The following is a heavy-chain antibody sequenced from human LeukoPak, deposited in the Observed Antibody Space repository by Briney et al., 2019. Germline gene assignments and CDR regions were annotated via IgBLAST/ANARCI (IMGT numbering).Heavy chain of an antibody. J-gene: IGHJ4*02. CDR1: GFSFSSYA. CDR2: LSGTGGST. CDR3: AKDFRIGYSAHFDY. V-gene: IGHV3-23*01. Sequence: GGSLRLSCAASGFSFSSYAMHWVRQAPGKGLEWVSALSGTGGSTYYADSVKGRFSISRDNSKNTLYLQMDSLRGEDTAVYYCAKDFRIGYSAHFDYWGQGALVTVSS. D-gene: IGHD2-21*01.